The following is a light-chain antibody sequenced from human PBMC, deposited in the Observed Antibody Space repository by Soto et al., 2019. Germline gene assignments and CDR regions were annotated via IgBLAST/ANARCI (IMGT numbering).Light chain of an antibody. Sequence: QSVLTRPPSASGTPGQRVTISCSGSTSNIGNNYVCWFQQLPGTAPKLLIYRNNQRPSGVPDRFSGSKSGTSASLAISGLRSEDEADYYCAAWDDSLNGVVFGGGTKLTVL. CDR2: RNN. CDR3: AAWDDSLNGVV. V-gene: IGLV1-47*01. J-gene: IGLJ3*02. CDR1: TSNIGNNY.